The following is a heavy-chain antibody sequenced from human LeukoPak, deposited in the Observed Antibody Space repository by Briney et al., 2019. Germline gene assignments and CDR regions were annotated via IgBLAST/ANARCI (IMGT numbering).Heavy chain of an antibody. Sequence: PSETLSLTCAVSGGSIRSSNRRGLVREPPGRGLECIGVNQHSGTTNYNSSLKSRVTISVDKSKNQFSLNLNSVTAADTAVYYCARAFLVGYSPEQYFFDYWGQGTLVTVSS. CDR2: NQHSGTT. V-gene: IGHV4-4*02. J-gene: IGHJ4*02. D-gene: IGHD2-15*01. CDR3: ARAFLVGYSPEQYFFDY. CDR1: GGSIRSSNR.